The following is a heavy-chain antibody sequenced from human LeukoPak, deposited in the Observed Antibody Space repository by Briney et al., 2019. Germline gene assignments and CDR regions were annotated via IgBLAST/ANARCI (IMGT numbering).Heavy chain of an antibody. D-gene: IGHD6-6*01. CDR1: GGSISSYY. CDR3: ARRGYSSSSSGRYYYYYMDV. Sequence: SETLSLTCTVSGGSISSYYWSWIRQPPGKGLEWIGYIYTSGSTSYNPSLKSRVTISVDTSKNQFSLKLSSVPAADTAVYYCARRGYSSSSSGRYYYYYMDVWGKGTTVTVSS. V-gene: IGHV4-4*09. CDR2: IYTSGST. J-gene: IGHJ6*03.